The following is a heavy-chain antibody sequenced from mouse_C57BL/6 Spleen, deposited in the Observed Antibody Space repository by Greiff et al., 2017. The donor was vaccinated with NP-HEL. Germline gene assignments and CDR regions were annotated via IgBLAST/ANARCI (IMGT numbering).Heavy chain of an antibody. CDR2: ISSGGSYT. CDR3: ARHTVFDY. D-gene: IGHD1-1*01. Sequence: DVKLVESGGDLVKPGGSLKLSCAASGFTFSSYGMSWVRQTPDKRLEWVATISSGGSYTYYPDSVKGRFTISRDNAKNTLYLQMSSLKSEDTAMYYCARHTVFDYWGQGTTLTVSS. V-gene: IGHV5-6*02. J-gene: IGHJ2*01. CDR1: GFTFSSYG.